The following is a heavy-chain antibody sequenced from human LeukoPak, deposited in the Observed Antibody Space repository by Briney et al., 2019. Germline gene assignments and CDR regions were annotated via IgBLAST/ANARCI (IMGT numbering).Heavy chain of an antibody. CDR1: GGSISSYY. CDR2: IYDSGTT. V-gene: IGHV4-59*01. D-gene: IGHD5-18*01. CDR3: ARDLLSYGGTSPFDP. J-gene: IGHJ5*02. Sequence: SETLSLTCTVSGGSISSYYWSWIRQPPGKGLEWFGYIYDSGTTNYNPSLKSRVTISVDTSKNQFSLKLSSVTAADTAVYYCARDLLSYGGTSPFDPWGQGTLVTVSS.